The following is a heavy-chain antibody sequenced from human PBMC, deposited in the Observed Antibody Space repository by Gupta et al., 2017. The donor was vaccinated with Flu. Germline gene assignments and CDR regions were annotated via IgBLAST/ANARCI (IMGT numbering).Heavy chain of an antibody. CDR1: FEDYA. CDR2: ITWNSDTI. Sequence: FEDYAMHWVRQAPGKGLEWVSGITWNSDTIGYADSVKGRFTLSRDTAKNSLYLQMNSLRPEDTALYYCVKDRGYTWDAIDFWGQGTMVTVSS. D-gene: IGHD2-15*01. J-gene: IGHJ3*01. V-gene: IGHV3-9*01. CDR3: VKDRGYTWDAIDF.